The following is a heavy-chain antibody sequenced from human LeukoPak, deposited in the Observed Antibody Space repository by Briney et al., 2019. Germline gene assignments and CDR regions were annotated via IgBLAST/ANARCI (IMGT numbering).Heavy chain of an antibody. CDR3: ARASFPFLEWTTSIPFDV. J-gene: IGHJ3*01. CDR1: GYTFTGYY. CDR2: INPNSGGT. Sequence: GASVKVSCKASGYTFTGYYMHWVRQAPGQGLEWMGWINPNSGGTNYAQKFQGRVTMTRDTSISAAYMELSRLRSDDTAVYYCARASFPFLEWTTSIPFDVWGQGTVVIVSS. V-gene: IGHV1-2*02. D-gene: IGHD3-3*01.